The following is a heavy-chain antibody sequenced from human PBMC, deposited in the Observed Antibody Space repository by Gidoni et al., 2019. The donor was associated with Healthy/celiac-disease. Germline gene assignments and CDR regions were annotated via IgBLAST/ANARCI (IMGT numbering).Heavy chain of an antibody. Sequence: QLPLQESGPGLVKPSETLSLNCTVSGGSISSSSYYWGWIRPPPGKGLEWIGSIYYSGSTYYTPSLQRRVTISVYTSKNQFSLKLSSVTAADTAVYYCARVSIVLMVYAHWGQGTLVTVSS. J-gene: IGHJ4*02. CDR1: GGSISSSSYY. CDR2: IYYSGST. CDR3: ARVSIVLMVYAH. V-gene: IGHV4-39*01. D-gene: IGHD2-8*01.